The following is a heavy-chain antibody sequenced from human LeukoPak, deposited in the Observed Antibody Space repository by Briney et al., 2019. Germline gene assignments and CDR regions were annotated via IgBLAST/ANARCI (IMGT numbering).Heavy chain of an antibody. CDR2: INHSGSA. Sequence: SETLSLTCAVHGGSFSDYYWSWIRQPPGKGLEWIGEINHSGSANYNPSLKSRFTISLDTSKNQFSLLLTSVTAADTALYYCARGQAEGGYKVSLIDYWGQGTLVTVSS. J-gene: IGHJ4*02. CDR1: GGSFSDYY. CDR3: ARGQAEGGYKVSLIDY. D-gene: IGHD5-24*01. V-gene: IGHV4-34*01.